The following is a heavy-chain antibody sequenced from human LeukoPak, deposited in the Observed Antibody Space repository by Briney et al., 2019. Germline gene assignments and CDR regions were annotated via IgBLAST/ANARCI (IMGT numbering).Heavy chain of an antibody. D-gene: IGHD2-15*01. Sequence: PGGSLRLSCAASGFTFSTYWMHWVRQAPGKGLVWVSRIKSDGSSIMYADSVRGRFTISRDNAKNTLYLQMNSLRAEDTAVYYCAAGWVCSGGSCYYYFDYWGQGTLVTVSS. CDR2: IKSDGSSI. CDR1: GFTFSTYW. CDR3: AAGWVCSGGSCYYYFDY. J-gene: IGHJ4*02. V-gene: IGHV3-74*03.